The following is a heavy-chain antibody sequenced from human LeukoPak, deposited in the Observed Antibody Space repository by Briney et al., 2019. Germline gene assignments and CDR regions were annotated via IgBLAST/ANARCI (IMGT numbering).Heavy chain of an antibody. CDR2: IKSKTDGGTT. J-gene: IGHJ5*02. D-gene: IGHD3-22*01. CDR3: GSSGYYYRDWFDP. V-gene: IGHV3-15*01. CDR1: GFTFSNAW. Sequence: GGSLRLSCAASGFTFSNAWMSWVRQAPGKGLEWVGRIKSKTDGGTTDYAAPVKGRFTISRDDSKNTLYLQMNSLKTEDTAVYYCGSSGYYYRDWFDPWGQGTLVTVSS.